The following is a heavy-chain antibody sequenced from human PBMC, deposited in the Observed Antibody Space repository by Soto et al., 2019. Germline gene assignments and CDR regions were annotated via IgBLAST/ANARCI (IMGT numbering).Heavy chain of an antibody. CDR2: ISYDGNDK. V-gene: IGHV3-30-3*01. J-gene: IGHJ4*02. Sequence: GESLKISCVASGFTFNDFPLHWVRQSPGKGLEWVAVISYDGNDKSYSDSVKGRFTISRDNSKSTVYLQMNSLRDDDMAVYHCARDMRHDYASGRLDYLGQGTLVTVSS. CDR1: GFTFNDFP. CDR3: ARDMRHDYASGRLDY. D-gene: IGHD3-10*01.